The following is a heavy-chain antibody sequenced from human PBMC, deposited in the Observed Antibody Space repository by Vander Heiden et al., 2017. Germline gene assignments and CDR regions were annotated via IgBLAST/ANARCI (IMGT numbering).Heavy chain of an antibody. CDR1: GFTFSTYA. V-gene: IGHV3-23*01. CDR3: AKDRDYHTVFDI. J-gene: IGHJ3*02. CDR2: ISGSGGTT. D-gene: IGHD4-17*01. Sequence: EVQLLESGGGLVQPGGSLRLSCAASGFTFSTYAMSWVRQTPGKGLEWVSAISGSGGTTYYADSVKGRFTISRDNSKNTLSLQMNSLRAEDTAVYYCAKDRDYHTVFDIWGQGTMVTVSS.